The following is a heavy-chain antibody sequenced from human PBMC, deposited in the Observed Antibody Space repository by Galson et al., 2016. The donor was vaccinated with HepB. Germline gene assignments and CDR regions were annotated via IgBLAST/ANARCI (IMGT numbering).Heavy chain of an antibody. Sequence: SETLSLTCSIFGGSISSYYWTWMRQPPGKGLEWIRNIYFTGGTNYNPSLKSRVTISLDTSRNQFSLKLTSVTAADSALYYCARGNEYSSPCYYYYAMDVWGRGTTVTVSS. V-gene: IGHV4-59*01. CDR3: ARGNEYSSPCYYYYAMDV. CDR2: IYFTGGT. D-gene: IGHD6-6*01. J-gene: IGHJ6*02. CDR1: GGSISSYY.